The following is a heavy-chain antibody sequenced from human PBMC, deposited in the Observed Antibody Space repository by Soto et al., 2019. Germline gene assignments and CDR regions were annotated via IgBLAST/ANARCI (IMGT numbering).Heavy chain of an antibody. V-gene: IGHV5-10-1*01. D-gene: IGHD3-22*01. Sequence: GESLKISCKGSGYSFAGYWITWVRQKPGKGLEWMGRIDPSDSQTYYSPSFRGHVTISVTKSITTVFLGWSSLRASDTAMYYCARQIYDSDTGPNFQYYFDSWGQGTPVTAPQ. CDR2: IDPSDSQT. J-gene: IGHJ4*02. CDR3: ARQIYDSDTGPNFQYYFDS. CDR1: GYSFAGYW.